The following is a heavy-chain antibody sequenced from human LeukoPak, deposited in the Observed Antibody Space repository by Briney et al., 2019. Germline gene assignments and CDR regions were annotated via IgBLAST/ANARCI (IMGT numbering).Heavy chain of an antibody. D-gene: IGHD3-10*01. CDR2: ISGSGGST. J-gene: IGHJ6*04. CDR1: GFTFSSYG. Sequence: GGSLRLSCAASGFTFSSYGMSWVRQAPGKGLEWVSAISGSGGSTYYADSVKGRFTISGDNSKNTLYLQMNSLRAEDTAVYYCAKDVAMVRGVMDVWGKGTTVTISS. V-gene: IGHV3-23*01. CDR3: AKDVAMVRGVMDV.